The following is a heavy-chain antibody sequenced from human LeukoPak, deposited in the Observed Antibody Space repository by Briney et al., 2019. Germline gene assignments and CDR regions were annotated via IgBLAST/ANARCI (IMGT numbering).Heavy chain of an antibody. CDR3: ARECMETTMVGAFDI. CDR2: ISSSSNYI. V-gene: IGHV3-21*01. J-gene: IGHJ3*02. Sequence: GGSLRLSCAASGFTFSDYIMNWVRQAPGKGLEWVSYISSSSNYIYYADSVKGRFTISRDNAKNSLYLQMNSLRAEDTAVYYCARECMETTMVGAFDIWGQGTMVTVSS. CDR1: GFTFSDYI. D-gene: IGHD5-18*01.